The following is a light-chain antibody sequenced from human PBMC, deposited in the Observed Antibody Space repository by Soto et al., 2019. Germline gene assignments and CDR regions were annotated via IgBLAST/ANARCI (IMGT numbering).Light chain of an antibody. CDR2: AAS. J-gene: IGKJ1*01. V-gene: IGKV1-6*01. CDR3: LQDFNFPRT. CDR1: QDIRNE. Sequence: AIQMTQSPSSLSASVGDRVTITCRASQDIRNELGWYQQKPGKAPKALIYAASSLRTGVPSRFSGSGSGTDFTLTISSLQPEDFATYYCLQDFNFPRTFGQGTKVEIK.